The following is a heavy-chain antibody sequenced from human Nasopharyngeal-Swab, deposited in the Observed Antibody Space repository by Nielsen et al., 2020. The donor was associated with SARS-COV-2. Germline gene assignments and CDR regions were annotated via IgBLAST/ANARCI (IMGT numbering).Heavy chain of an antibody. Sequence: GGSLRLSCAASGFTFRNYGMHWVRQAPGKGLEWVANIWYDGTNKYYADSVKGRFTISRDNTKNMLCLQMNSLRAEDSSVYFCARAGTGRADPTAWGQGALVTVSS. CDR2: IWYDGTNK. J-gene: IGHJ5*02. CDR1: GFTFRNYG. CDR3: ARAGTGRADPTA. D-gene: IGHD1-1*01. V-gene: IGHV3-33*01.